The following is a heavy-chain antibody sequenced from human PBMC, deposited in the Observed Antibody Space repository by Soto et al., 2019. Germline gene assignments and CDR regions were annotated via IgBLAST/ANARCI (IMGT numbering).Heavy chain of an antibody. J-gene: IGHJ4*02. CDR2: ISNGGERT. CDR3: AKDSRRSSGWWYFDY. CDR1: GFTSSSLD. V-gene: IGHV3-23*01. Sequence: LRLSCVASGFTSSSLDMGLFRQAPGKGLEWVSCISNGGERTYYADSVKGRFTISRDNSKNTLFLQLNSLRAEDTAVYYCAKDSRRSSGWWYFDYWGQGTVVTVSS. D-gene: IGHD6-19*01.